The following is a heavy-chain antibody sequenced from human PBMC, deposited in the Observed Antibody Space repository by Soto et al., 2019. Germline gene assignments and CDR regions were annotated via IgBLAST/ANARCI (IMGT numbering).Heavy chain of an antibody. J-gene: IGHJ1*01. CDR1: GGSFSGYY. CDR3: ARGKRSIVATTQYFQH. V-gene: IGHV4-34*01. D-gene: IGHD5-12*01. Sequence: SETLSLTCAVYGGSFSGYYWSWIRQPPGKGLEWIGEINHSGSTNYNPSLKSRVTISVDTSKNQFSLKLSSVTAADTAVYYCARGKRSIVATTQYFQHWGQGTLVTVSS. CDR2: INHSGST.